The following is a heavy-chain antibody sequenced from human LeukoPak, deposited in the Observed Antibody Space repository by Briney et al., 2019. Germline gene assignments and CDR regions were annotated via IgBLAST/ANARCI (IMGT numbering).Heavy chain of an antibody. Sequence: GGSLRLSCAASGFTFSNYAMNWVRQAPGKGLEWVSGINGRGYSTYYADSVKGRFTISRDNSKNTLYLQMNSLRAEDTAVYYCAKTPFGELSHFDYWGQGTLVTVSS. J-gene: IGHJ4*02. CDR2: INGRGYST. CDR3: AKTPFGELSHFDY. D-gene: IGHD3-10*01. V-gene: IGHV3-23*01. CDR1: GFTFSNYA.